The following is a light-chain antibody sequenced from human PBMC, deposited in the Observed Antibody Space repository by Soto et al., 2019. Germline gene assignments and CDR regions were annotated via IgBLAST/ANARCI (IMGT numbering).Light chain of an antibody. Sequence: EIVLTQSPGTLSLSPGERATLSCRASQIVSSTFLAWYQQRSGQAPRLLIYGASTRATGIPDRFSGSGSGTDFTLIISRLEPEDFATYYCQQYGSSPRKFGQGTKVEIK. CDR2: GAS. J-gene: IGKJ1*01. CDR1: QIVSSTF. V-gene: IGKV3-20*01. CDR3: QQYGSSPRK.